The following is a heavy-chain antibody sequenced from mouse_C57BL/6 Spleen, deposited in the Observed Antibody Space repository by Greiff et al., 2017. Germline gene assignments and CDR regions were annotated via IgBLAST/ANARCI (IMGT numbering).Heavy chain of an antibody. V-gene: IGHV1-55*01. Sequence: QVQLQQPGAELVKPGASVKMSCKASGYTFTSYWITWVKQRPGQGLEWIGDIYPGSGSTNYNEKFKSKATLTVDTSSSTAYMQRSRLTSEDSAVYYCARPFYGSSYFDYWGQGTTLTVSS. J-gene: IGHJ2*01. CDR3: ARPFYGSSYFDY. CDR1: GYTFTSYW. D-gene: IGHD1-1*01. CDR2: IYPGSGST.